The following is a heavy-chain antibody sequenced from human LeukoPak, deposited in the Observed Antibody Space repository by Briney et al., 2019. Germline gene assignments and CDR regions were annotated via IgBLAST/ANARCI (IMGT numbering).Heavy chain of an antibody. CDR3: ARVPMDYGDYLDY. CDR1: GGTFSSYA. CDR2: IIPILGIA. Sequence: ASVKVSCKASGGTFSSYAISWVRQAPGQGLEWMGRIIPILGIANYAQKFRGRVTITADKSTSTAYMELSSLRSEDTAVYYCARVPMDYGDYLDYWGQGTLVTVSS. D-gene: IGHD4-17*01. V-gene: IGHV1-69*04. J-gene: IGHJ4*02.